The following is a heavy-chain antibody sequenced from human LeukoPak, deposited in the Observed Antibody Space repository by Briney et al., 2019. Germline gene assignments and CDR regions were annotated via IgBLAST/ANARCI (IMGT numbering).Heavy chain of an antibody. J-gene: IGHJ4*02. Sequence: AGGSLRLSCAPSGFTFGDYAMHWVRQAPGKGLEWVALISYDGGSIYYADSVKGRFTISRDNSKNTLCLQMNSLRAEDTAVYYCARDPPFGSDWSQTFFDFWGQGTLVTVSS. CDR1: GFTFGDYA. D-gene: IGHD6-19*01. CDR3: ARDPPFGSDWSQTFFDF. CDR2: ISYDGGSI. V-gene: IGHV3-30*04.